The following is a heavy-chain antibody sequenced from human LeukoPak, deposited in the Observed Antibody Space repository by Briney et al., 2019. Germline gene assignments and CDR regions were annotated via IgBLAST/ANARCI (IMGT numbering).Heavy chain of an antibody. CDR3: AGGMPTGYEYVWGSYPAFDY. V-gene: IGHV4-59*01. CDR1: GGSISSYY. J-gene: IGHJ4*02. D-gene: IGHD3-16*02. CDR2: IYYSGST. Sequence: PSETLSLTCTVSGGSISSYYWSWIRQPPGKGLEWIGYIYYSGSTNYNPSLKSRVTISVDTSKNQSSLKLSSVTAAGTGGDYCAGGMPTGYEYVWGSYPAFDYWGQGTLVTVSS.